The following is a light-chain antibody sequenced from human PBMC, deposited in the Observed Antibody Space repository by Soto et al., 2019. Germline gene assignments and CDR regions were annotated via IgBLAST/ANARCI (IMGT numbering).Light chain of an antibody. CDR2: AAS. Sequence: EIVLTQSPATLSLSPGERATLSCRASQSVSSYLAWYQQKPGQAPRLLIYAASHRATGIPARFSGSGSGTDFTLTSSGLQPEDFAVYYCQQRSNWPITFGQGPRLEIK. J-gene: IGKJ5*01. CDR1: QSVSSY. CDR3: QQRSNWPIT. V-gene: IGKV3-11*01.